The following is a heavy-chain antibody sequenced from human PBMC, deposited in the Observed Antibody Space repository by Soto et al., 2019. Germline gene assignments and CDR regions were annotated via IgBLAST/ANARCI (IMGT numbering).Heavy chain of an antibody. CDR1: GFTFSACA. V-gene: IGHV3-48*02. CDR2: IGSSRITI. Sequence: EVQLVESGGGLVQPGCSLRLSCAASGFTFSACAMNWVRQAPGKGLELVSYIGSSRITIYYADSVKGRFTTSRDNAKNSLYLQMNSLRDEDTAVYYCARDRNSGYWGQGTPVTVSS. J-gene: IGHJ4*02. CDR3: ARDRNSGY. D-gene: IGHD1-7*01.